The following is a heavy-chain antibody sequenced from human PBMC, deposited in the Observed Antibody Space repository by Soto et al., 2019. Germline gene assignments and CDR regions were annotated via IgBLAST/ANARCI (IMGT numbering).Heavy chain of an antibody. V-gene: IGHV1-2*02. CDR2: INPNSGGT. D-gene: IGHD6-6*01. CDR1: GYTFTGYY. CDR3: ARDSGSIAASPFDY. Sequence: ASVKVSCKASGYTFTGYYMHWVRQAPGQGLEWMGWINPNSGGTNYAQKFQGRVTMTRDMSISTAYMELSRLRSDDTAVYYCARDSGSIAASPFDYWGQGTLVTVSS. J-gene: IGHJ4*02.